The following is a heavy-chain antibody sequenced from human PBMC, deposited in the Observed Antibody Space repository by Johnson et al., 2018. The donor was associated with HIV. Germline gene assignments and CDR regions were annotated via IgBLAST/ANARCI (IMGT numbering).Heavy chain of an antibody. D-gene: IGHD2-2*01. Sequence: EVQLVESGGGLVQPGGSLRLSCAASGFTFSNAWMSWVRQAPGKGLEWVGRIKSKTDGGTTDYAAPVKGRFTISRDDSKNTLYLQMNSLKTEDTAVYYCTTDPPGMSSTSERDAFDIWGQGTMVTVSS. J-gene: IGHJ3*02. V-gene: IGHV3-15*01. CDR1: GFTFSNAW. CDR3: TTDPPGMSSTSERDAFDI. CDR2: IKSKTDGGTT.